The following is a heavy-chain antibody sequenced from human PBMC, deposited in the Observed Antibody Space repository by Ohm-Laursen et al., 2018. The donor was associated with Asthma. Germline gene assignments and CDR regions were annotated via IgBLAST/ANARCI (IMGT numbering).Heavy chain of an antibody. J-gene: IGHJ4*02. CDR3: SREHWVSAAGTGYLDS. CDR2: INPSGGST. CDR1: GYSFTTYY. Sequence: GASVKVSCNTSGYSFTTYYIHWVRQAPGQGLEWMGIINPSGGSTSYAQKFQDRVTMTRDTSSRTVYMELSSLRSEDTAVYFCSREHWVSAAGTGYLDSWGQGTLVTVSS. V-gene: IGHV1-46*03. D-gene: IGHD6-13*01.